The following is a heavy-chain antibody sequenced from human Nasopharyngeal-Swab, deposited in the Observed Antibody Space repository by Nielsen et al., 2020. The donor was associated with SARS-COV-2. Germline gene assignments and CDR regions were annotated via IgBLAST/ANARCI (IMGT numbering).Heavy chain of an antibody. V-gene: IGHV3-48*03. Sequence: GESLKISCAVSGFTFTNYEIHWVRQAPGKGLEWVSYIGISGSPKYYADSVKGRFTISRDNAKNSLSLQMNSLRAEDTAVYYCARDVQRGFDSWGQGTLVTV. D-gene: IGHD3-10*01. CDR2: IGISGSPK. J-gene: IGHJ4*02. CDR3: ARDVQRGFDS. CDR1: GFTFTNYE.